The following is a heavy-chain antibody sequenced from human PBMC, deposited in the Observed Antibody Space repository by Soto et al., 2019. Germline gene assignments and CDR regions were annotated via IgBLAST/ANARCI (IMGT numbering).Heavy chain of an antibody. D-gene: IGHD2-2*02. CDR1: GYTFSKYD. CDR2: MNPTSGNT. J-gene: IGHJ5*01. CDR3: ARSDGHTFNWLDS. V-gene: IGHV1-8*01. Sequence: QVQLVQSGAEVKTPGASVKVSCKASGYTFSKYDMNWVRQAPGQGLEWMGWMNPTSGNTGYAQKFQGRLTMTWDTAIGRDHMELSSLRNEDTAVYYCARSDGHTFNWLDSWGQGTLVTVSA.